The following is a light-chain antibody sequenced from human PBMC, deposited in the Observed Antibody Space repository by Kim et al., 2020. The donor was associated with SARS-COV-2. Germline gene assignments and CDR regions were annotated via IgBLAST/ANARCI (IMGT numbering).Light chain of an antibody. CDR3: QMWDSSVV. CDR1: NIENKD. V-gene: IGLV3-9*01. J-gene: IGLJ2*01. Sequence: VSVALGQTARITCEGNNIENKDVHWYQQKPGQAPVLVIYRDTNRPSGIPERLSGSKSGNTATLTISRAQAGDEADFYCQMWDSSVVFGGGTKLTVL. CDR2: RDT.